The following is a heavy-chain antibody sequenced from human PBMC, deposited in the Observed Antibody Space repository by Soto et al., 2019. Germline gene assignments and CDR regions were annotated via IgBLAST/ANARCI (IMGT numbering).Heavy chain of an antibody. CDR2: INHSGST. CDR3: ARSCSGGSCYFWFDP. J-gene: IGHJ5*02. V-gene: IGHV4-34*01. D-gene: IGHD2-15*01. Sequence: QVQLQQWGAGLLKPSETLSLTCAVYGGSFRGYYWNWIRQPPGKGLEWIGEINHSGSTNYNPSLKSRVTISVDTSKNQFSLKLSSVTAADTAVYYCARSCSGGSCYFWFDPWGQGTLVTVSS. CDR1: GGSFRGYY.